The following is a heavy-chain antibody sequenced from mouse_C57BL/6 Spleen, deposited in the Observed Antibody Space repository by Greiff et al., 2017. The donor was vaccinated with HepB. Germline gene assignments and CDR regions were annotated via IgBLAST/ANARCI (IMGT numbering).Heavy chain of an antibody. CDR2: IYPGSGNT. V-gene: IGHV1-66*01. J-gene: IGHJ3*01. Sequence: QVQLQQSGPELVKPGASVKISCKASGYSFTSYYIHWVKQRPGQGLEWIGWIYPGSGNTKYNEKFKGKATLTVDTSSSTAYMQLSSLTSEDSAVYYCARYDYGSSAWFAYWGQGTLVTVSA. D-gene: IGHD1-1*01. CDR1: GYSFTSYY. CDR3: ARYDYGSSAWFAY.